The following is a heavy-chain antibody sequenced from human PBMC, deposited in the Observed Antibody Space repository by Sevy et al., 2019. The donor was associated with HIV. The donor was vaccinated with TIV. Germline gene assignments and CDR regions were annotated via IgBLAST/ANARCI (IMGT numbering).Heavy chain of an antibody. CDR1: GFTFSKYD. Sequence: GGSLRLSCAASGFTFSKYDMHWVRQVSGKSLEWVSGIGYAGDIYYLDSVKGRFTISRENAKNSLYLEMNSLRAGDTALYYCARGGPEGYYYYGLDVWARGPRSPSP. CDR2: IGYAGDI. J-gene: IGHJ6*02. V-gene: IGHV3-13*01. CDR3: ARGGPEGYYYYGLDV. D-gene: IGHD5-12*01.